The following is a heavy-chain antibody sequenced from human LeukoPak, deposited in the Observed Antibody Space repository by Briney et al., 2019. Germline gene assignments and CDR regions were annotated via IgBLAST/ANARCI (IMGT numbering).Heavy chain of an antibody. Sequence: PGRSLRLSCAASGFTFSDYHMSWIRQASGKGLEWVSYVSSSGGTISYADSVKGRFSISRDNAKKSLYLQMNSLRAEDTAVYYCARGPVSSSGFFDYWGQGTLVTVSS. D-gene: IGHD3-22*01. CDR2: VSSSGGTI. V-gene: IGHV3-11*01. CDR3: ARGPVSSSGFFDY. CDR1: GFTFSDYH. J-gene: IGHJ4*02.